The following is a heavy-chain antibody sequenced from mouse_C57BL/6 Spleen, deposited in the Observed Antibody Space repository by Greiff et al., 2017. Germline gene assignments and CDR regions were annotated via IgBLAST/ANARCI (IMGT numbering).Heavy chain of an antibody. CDR3: AKQNAYFSNWSYAMDD. V-gene: IGHV2-3*01. D-gene: IGHD2-5*01. J-gene: IGHJ4*01. CDR1: GFSLTSYG. Sequence: QVQLQQSGPGLVAPSQSLSITCTVSGFSLTSYGVSWVRQPPGTGLEWLGVIWGDGGTNYHSALLSRLGISNDNSKSQVFLKLNSLQTDDTATYSCAKQNAYFSNWSYAMDDWGQGTSVTV. CDR2: IWGDGGT.